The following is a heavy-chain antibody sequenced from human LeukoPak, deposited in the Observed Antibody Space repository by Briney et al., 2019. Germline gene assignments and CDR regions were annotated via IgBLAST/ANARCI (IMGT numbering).Heavy chain of an antibody. J-gene: IGHJ2*01. CDR1: GFTVSSSY. D-gene: IGHD4-23*01. CDR3: ARDRYTVVSWYFDL. Sequence: GGSLRLSCAASGFTVSSSYMSWVRQAPGKGLEWVSLIYSGGGTYYADSVRGRFTISKDNSKNTLYLQMNSLRAEDTAVYYCARDRYTVVSWYFDLWGRGTLVTVSS. V-gene: IGHV3-53*01. CDR2: IYSGGGT.